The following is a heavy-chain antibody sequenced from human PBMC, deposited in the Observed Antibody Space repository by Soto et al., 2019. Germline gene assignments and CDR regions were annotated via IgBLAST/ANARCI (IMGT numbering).Heavy chain of an antibody. CDR2: ISGSGGST. V-gene: IGHV3-23*01. CDR1: GFTFSSYA. CDR3: AKLKGWFGAFDI. J-gene: IGHJ3*02. D-gene: IGHD3-10*01. Sequence: EVPLLESGGGLVQPGGSLRLSCAASGFTFSSYAMSWVRQAPGKGLEWVSAISGSGGSTYYADSVKGRFTISRDNSKNTVYLQMNSMRAEDTAVYYCAKLKGWFGAFDIWGQGTMVTVSS.